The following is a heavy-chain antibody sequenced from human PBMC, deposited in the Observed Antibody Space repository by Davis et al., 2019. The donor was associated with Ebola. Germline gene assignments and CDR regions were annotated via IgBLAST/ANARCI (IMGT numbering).Heavy chain of an antibody. J-gene: IGHJ6*02. Sequence: SETLSLTCTVSGGSINAYYWNWIRQPPGKGLEWIGYIYYTGSTDYNPSLKSRVTISADTSKNQFSLNLKSVTAADTALYYCVRMFSVTSYHYGMDVWGQGTTVTVSS. D-gene: IGHD4-17*01. CDR2: IYYTGST. V-gene: IGHV4-59*01. CDR1: GGSINAYY. CDR3: VRMFSVTSYHYGMDV.